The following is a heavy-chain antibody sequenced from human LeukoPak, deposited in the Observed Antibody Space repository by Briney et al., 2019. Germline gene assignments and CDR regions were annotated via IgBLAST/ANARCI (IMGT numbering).Heavy chain of an antibody. CDR1: GFSFTTNW. Sequence: GGSLRLSCAASGFSFTTNWMHWVRQTPGKRLEWVAELNEDGTVKYYVDSVKGRFTISRDNAKNSLYLQMNSLRAEDTAMYYCAKISHDYGDSADYWGQGTLVTVSS. CDR2: LNEDGTVK. J-gene: IGHJ4*02. V-gene: IGHV3-7*01. D-gene: IGHD4-17*01. CDR3: AKISHDYGDSADY.